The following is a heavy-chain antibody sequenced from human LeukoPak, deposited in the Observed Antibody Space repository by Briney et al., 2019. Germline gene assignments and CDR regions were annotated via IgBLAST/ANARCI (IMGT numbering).Heavy chain of an antibody. J-gene: IGHJ4*02. D-gene: IGHD6-19*01. V-gene: IGHV3-21*01. CDR2: ISSSSSYI. Sequence: GGSLRLSCAASGFTVSSNYMSWVRQAPGKGLEWVSSISSSSSYIYYADSVKGRFTISRDNVKNSLYLQMNSLRAEDTAVYYCARDRRSSGWSEYFDYWGQGTLVTVSS. CDR1: GFTVSSNY. CDR3: ARDRRSSGWSEYFDY.